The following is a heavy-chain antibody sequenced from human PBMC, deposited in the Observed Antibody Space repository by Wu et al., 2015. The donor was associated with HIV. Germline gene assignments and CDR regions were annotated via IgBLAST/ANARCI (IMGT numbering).Heavy chain of an antibody. CDR1: GYSFSRHG. CDR2: IIPIFGTT. CDR3: AADYRTYGYVGPTGTASVDRPPRGRCDS. V-gene: IGHV1-69*13. J-gene: IGHJ5*01. Sequence: QIHLVQSGAEVKKPGASVKVSCKTSGYSFSRHGINWVRQAPGQGLEWMGRIIPIFGTTDYAQSFQGRLGRVTAGESTNTVYMELSSLRPDDTAVYYCAADYRTYGYVGPTGTASVDRPPRGRCDS. D-gene: IGHD1-1*01.